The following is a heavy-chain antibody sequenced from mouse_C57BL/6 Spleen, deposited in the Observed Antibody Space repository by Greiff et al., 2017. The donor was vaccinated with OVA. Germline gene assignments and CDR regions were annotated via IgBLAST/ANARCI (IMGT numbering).Heavy chain of an antibody. CDR2: IDPSDSET. J-gene: IGHJ1*03. V-gene: IGHV1-52*01. CDR1: GYTFTSYW. Sequence: QVQLQQPGAELVRPGSSVKLSCKASGYTFTSYWMHWVKQRPIQGLEWIGNIDPSDSETHYNQKFKDKATLTVDKSSSTAYMQLSSLTSEDSAVYYCVTVVALHWYVDVWGTGTTVTVSS. D-gene: IGHD1-1*01. CDR3: VTVVALHWYVDV.